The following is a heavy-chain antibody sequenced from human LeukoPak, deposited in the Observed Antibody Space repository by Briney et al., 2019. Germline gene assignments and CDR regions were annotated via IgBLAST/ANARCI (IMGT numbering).Heavy chain of an antibody. J-gene: IGHJ6*02. CDR3: ARGGMVYVIPSYYYYCMDV. Sequence: SETLSLTCAVYGGSFSGYYWSWIRQPPGKGLEWIGEINHSGSTNYNPSLTSRVTISVDTSKNQFSLKLSSVTAADTAVYYCARGGMVYVIPSYYYYCMDVWGQGTTVTVSS. V-gene: IGHV4-34*01. CDR1: GGSFSGYY. CDR2: INHSGST. D-gene: IGHD2-8*01.